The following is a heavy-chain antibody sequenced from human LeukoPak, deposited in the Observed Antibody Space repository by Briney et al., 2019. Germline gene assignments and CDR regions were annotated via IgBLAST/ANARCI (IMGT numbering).Heavy chain of an antibody. J-gene: IGHJ6*02. CDR2: INHSRSS. CDR3: ARWGYSSSWYGDYYYYYGMDV. V-gene: IGHV4-34*01. Sequence: SETLSLTCAVYGGSFSGYYWSWIRQLPGKGLEWIGEINHSRSSNYNPSLKSRLTISVDTSKNQFSLRLSSVTAADTAVYYCARWGYSSSWYGDYYYYYGMDVWGQGTTVTVSS. D-gene: IGHD6-13*01. CDR1: GGSFSGYY.